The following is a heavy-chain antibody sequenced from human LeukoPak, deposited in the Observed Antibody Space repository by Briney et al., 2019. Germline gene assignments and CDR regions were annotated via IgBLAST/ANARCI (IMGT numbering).Heavy chain of an antibody. CDR3: ASVDAPYSSSWHDAFDI. Sequence: SETLSLTCAVSGGSISSSNWWSWVRQPPGKGLEWIGEIYHSGSTNYNPSLKSRVTISVDKSKNQFSLKLSSVTAADTAVYYCASVDAPYSSSWHDAFDIWGQGTMVTVSS. CDR1: GGSISSSNW. CDR2: IYHSGST. V-gene: IGHV4-4*02. D-gene: IGHD6-13*01. J-gene: IGHJ3*02.